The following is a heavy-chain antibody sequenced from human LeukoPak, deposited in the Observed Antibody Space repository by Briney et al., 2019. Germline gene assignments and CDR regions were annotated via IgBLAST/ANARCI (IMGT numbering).Heavy chain of an antibody. CDR3: VRDGVDYSFEY. CDR1: GFTVSSSF. Sequence: GGSLRLSCAASGFTVSSSFMRWVRQAPGKGLEWVSVIYSGGSTYYADSVKGRFTISRDNSKNTLYLQMNSLRADDTAVYYCVRDGVDYSFEYWGQGTLVTVSS. CDR2: IYSGGST. V-gene: IGHV3-53*01. D-gene: IGHD4-11*01. J-gene: IGHJ4*02.